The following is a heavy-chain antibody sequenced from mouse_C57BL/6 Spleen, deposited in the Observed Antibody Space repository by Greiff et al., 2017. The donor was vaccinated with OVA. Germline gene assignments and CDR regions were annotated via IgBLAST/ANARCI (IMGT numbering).Heavy chain of an antibody. CDR2: IYPGSGST. J-gene: IGHJ3*01. CDR3: AREEEIRGSSSFAY. D-gene: IGHD1-1*01. V-gene: IGHV1-55*01. CDR1: GYTFTSYW. Sequence: QVQLQQPGAELVKPGASVKMSCKASGYTFTSYWITWVKQRPGQGLEWIGDIYPGSGSTNYNEKFKSKATLTVDTSSSTAYMQLSSLTSEDSAVYYCAREEEIRGSSSFAYWGQGTLVTVSA.